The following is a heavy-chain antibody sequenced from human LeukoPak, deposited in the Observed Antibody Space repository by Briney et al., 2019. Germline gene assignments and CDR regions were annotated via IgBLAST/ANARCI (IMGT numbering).Heavy chain of an antibody. CDR2: INGAGDGT. J-gene: IGHJ4*02. CDR1: GFILTNYA. V-gene: IGHV3-23*01. D-gene: IGHD2-8*01. CDR3: AKDRPNGMDY. Sequence: PGGSLRLSCAASGFILTNYAMIGLRQAPGKGLEEVSGINGAGDGTYYADSVKGRFNISRDNSKNTLYLEMNSLRAEDTALYYCAKDRPNGMDYWGQGTLVTVSS.